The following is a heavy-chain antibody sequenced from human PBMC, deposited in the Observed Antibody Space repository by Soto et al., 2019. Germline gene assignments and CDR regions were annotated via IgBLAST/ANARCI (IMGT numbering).Heavy chain of an antibody. J-gene: IGHJ6*02. Sequence: QTGGSLRLSCPASGFTLSSYAISWVRQAPGKGLEWVAAICYDGSKKYYADSVKGRFTISRDNSKNTLYLQITSLITEEPSIYYCVKDYGSSCSDGMDDWGQGTTVTVSS. CDR2: ICYDGSKK. V-gene: IGHV3-33*06. CDR1: GFTLSSYA. D-gene: IGHD2-15*01. CDR3: VKDYGSSCSDGMDD.